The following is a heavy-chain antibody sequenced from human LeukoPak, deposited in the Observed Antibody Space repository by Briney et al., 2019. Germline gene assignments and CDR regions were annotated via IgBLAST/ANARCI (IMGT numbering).Heavy chain of an antibody. J-gene: IGHJ6*03. Sequence: PSETLSLTCTVSGGSISSSSYYWGWIRQPPGKGLEWIGSIYYSGSTYYNPSLKSRVTISVDTSKNQFSLKLSSVTAADTAVYYCARPRYYDSSGYYSPADYYYYMDVWGKGTTVTVSS. D-gene: IGHD3-22*01. CDR1: GGSISSSSYY. CDR2: IYYSGST. CDR3: ARPRYYDSSGYYSPADYYYYMDV. V-gene: IGHV4-39*01.